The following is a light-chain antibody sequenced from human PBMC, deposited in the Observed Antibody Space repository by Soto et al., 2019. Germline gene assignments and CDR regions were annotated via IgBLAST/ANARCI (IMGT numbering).Light chain of an antibody. V-gene: IGKV1-8*01. J-gene: IGKJ1*01. CDR1: QGISSY. Sequence: AIRMTQSPSSFSASTGDRVTITCRASQGISSYLAWYQQKPGKAPTLLIYAASNLQSGVPSRFRGSRSGTEFTLTISSLQPDDFATYYCQHYNSYSEAFGQGTKVDI. CDR3: QHYNSYSEA. CDR2: AAS.